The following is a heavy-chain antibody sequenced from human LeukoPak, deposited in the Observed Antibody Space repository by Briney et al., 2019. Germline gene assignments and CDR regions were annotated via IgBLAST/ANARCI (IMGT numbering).Heavy chain of an antibody. V-gene: IGHV4-59*08. CDR1: GGSISSYY. Sequence: SETLSLTCTVSGGSISSYYWSWIRQPPGKGLEWIGYIYYSGSTNYNPSLKSRVTISVDTSKNQFSLKLSSVTAADTAVYYCASDCSGGSCYSPRRFDPWGQGTLVTVSS. CDR2: IYYSGST. J-gene: IGHJ5*02. D-gene: IGHD2-15*01. CDR3: ASDCSGGSCYSPRRFDP.